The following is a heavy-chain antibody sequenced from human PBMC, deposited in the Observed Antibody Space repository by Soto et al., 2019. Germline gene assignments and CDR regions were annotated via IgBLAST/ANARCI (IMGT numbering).Heavy chain of an antibody. V-gene: IGHV3-23*01. CDR3: AKGGTAASEPYFDY. D-gene: IGHD6-13*01. CDR2: IGTSGRPT. CDR1: GFTFNTYA. Sequence: GGSLRLSCAASGFTFNTYAMNWVRQAPGEGLEWVSGIGTSGRPTYYADSVKGRFTISRDNSKNTLYLQMSGLRAEDTAAYYYAKGGTAASEPYFDYGGKGTLVTVPS. J-gene: IGHJ4*02.